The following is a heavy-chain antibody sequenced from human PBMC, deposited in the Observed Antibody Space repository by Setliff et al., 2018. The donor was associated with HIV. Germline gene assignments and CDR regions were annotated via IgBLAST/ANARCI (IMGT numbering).Heavy chain of an antibody. Sequence: GGSLRLSCVASGFTFTTYPMSWVRQAPGKGLEWVSAISGDGGDTAYADSLKGRFTISRDTSKNTLHLHMNSLRAEDTAVYYCAKPTNGYYPKAFDSWGQGTVVTVSS. D-gene: IGHD5-18*01. CDR3: AKPTNGYYPKAFDS. V-gene: IGHV3-23*01. J-gene: IGHJ5*01. CDR1: GFTFTTYP. CDR2: ISGDGGDT.